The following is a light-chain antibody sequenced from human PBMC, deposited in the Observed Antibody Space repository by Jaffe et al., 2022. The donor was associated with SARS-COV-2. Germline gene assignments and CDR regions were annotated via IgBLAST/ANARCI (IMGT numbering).Light chain of an antibody. CDR1: SSNIGAGYD. CDR3: QSYDSSLSLYV. Sequence: QSVLTQPPSVSGAPGQRVTISCTGSSSNIGAGYDVHWYQQLPGTAPKLLMYDNSNRPSGVPDRFSGSKSGTSASLAITGLQAEDEADYYCQSYDSSLSLYVFGTGTKVTVL. J-gene: IGLJ1*01. CDR2: DNS. V-gene: IGLV1-40*01.